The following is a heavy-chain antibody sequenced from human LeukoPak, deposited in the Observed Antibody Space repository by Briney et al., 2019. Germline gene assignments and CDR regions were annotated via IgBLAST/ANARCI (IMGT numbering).Heavy chain of an antibody. V-gene: IGHV4-59*01. Sequence: SETLSLTCTVSGGSISNYYWSWIRQPPGKGLEWIGYIYYGGSTNYNPSLKSRVTMSIDTSKNQFSLKLSSVTAADTAVYYCARDRDGYNPFDYWGQGTLVTVSS. CDR1: GGSISNYY. D-gene: IGHD5-24*01. CDR3: ARDRDGYNPFDY. J-gene: IGHJ4*02. CDR2: IYYGGST.